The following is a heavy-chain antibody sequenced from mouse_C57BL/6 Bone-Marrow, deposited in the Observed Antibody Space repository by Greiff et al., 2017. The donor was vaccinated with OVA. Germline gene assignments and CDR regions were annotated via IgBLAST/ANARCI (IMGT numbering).Heavy chain of an antibody. Sequence: VQLQQPGAELVRPGSSVKLSCKASGYTFTSYWMDWVKQRPGQGLEWIGNIYPSDSETHYNQKFKDKATLTVDKSSSTAYMQLSSLTSEDSAGSYCARHYGSRFDYWGQGTTLTVSS. CDR2: IYPSDSET. D-gene: IGHD1-1*01. V-gene: IGHV1-61*01. CDR1: GYTFTSYW. J-gene: IGHJ2*01. CDR3: ARHYGSRFDY.